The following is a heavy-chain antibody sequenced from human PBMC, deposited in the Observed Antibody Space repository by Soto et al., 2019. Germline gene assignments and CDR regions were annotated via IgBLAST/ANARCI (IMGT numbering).Heavy chain of an antibody. V-gene: IGHV2-5*01. D-gene: IGHD3-16*01. J-gene: IGHJ4*02. CDR3: AHTWGLPFDY. CDR1: GFSLRTTGVG. CDR2: IYWNDDK. Sequence: QITLKESGPTLVEPTQTLTLTCTYSGFSLRTTGVGVVWIRQPPGKALEWLGIIYWNDDKRYSPSLKNRFTLTSDISKSQVVLTMTNMDPVDTATYYCAHTWGLPFDYWRQGTLVIVSS.